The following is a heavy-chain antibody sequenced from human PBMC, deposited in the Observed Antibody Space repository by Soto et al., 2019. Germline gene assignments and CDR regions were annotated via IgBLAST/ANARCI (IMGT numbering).Heavy chain of an antibody. Sequence: GESLKISCKGSGYSFTSYWIGWVRQMPGKGLEWMGIIYPGDSDTRYSPSFQGQVTISADKSISPAYLQWSSLKASDTAMYYCARRGDCSGGSCLPFDYWGQGTLVTVSS. V-gene: IGHV5-51*01. D-gene: IGHD2-15*01. CDR1: GYSFTSYW. CDR3: ARRGDCSGGSCLPFDY. J-gene: IGHJ4*02. CDR2: IYPGDSDT.